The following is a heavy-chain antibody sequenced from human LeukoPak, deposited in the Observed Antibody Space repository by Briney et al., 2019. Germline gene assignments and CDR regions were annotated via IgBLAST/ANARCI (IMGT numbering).Heavy chain of an antibody. Sequence: GGSLRLSCTASGFTFSSYWMHWVRQVPGKGLTWLTRISLDGSMTSYADSVRGRFIISRDNAKNTVYLQLNGLGAEDTAVYHCAREGITLTIDYWGQGTLVAVSS. CDR2: ISLDGSMT. J-gene: IGHJ4*02. V-gene: IGHV3-74*01. CDR1: GFTFSSYW. CDR3: AREGITLTIDY. D-gene: IGHD4-11*01.